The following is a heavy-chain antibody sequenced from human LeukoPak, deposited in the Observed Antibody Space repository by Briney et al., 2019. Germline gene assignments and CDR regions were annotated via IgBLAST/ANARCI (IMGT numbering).Heavy chain of an antibody. CDR3: ARAGGYYDSTGYYWYFDY. D-gene: IGHD3-22*01. CDR1: GASISSYY. V-gene: IGHV4-59*12. J-gene: IGHJ4*02. CDR2: MDFSGST. Sequence: PETLSLTCTVSGASISSYYWSWIRQPPGKGLEWIGYMDFSGSTNYNPSLKSRVTISVDMSKSQFSLKLSSVTAADTAVYYCARAGGYYDSTGYYWYFDYWGQGTLVTVSS.